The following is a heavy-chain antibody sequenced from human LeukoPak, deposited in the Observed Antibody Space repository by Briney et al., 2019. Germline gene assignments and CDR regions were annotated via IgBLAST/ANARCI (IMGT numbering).Heavy chain of an antibody. CDR3: AKDPGYSSGWLDH. CDR2: INPNSGGT. Sequence: ASVKVSCKASGYTFTGYYMHWVRQAPGQRLDWMGWINPNSGGTNYAQKFQGRVTMTRDTSISTAYMELSRLRSADTAVYYCAKDPGYSSGWLDHWGQGNLVTVSS. V-gene: IGHV1-2*02. CDR1: GYTFTGYY. D-gene: IGHD6-19*01. J-gene: IGHJ4*02.